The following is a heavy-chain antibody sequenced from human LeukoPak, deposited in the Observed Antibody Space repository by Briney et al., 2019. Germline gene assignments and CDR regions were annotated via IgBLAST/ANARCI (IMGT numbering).Heavy chain of an antibody. CDR2: ISAYNGNT. CDR1: GYTFTSYG. Sequence: ASVKVSCKASGYTFTSYGISWVRQAPGQGLEWMGWISAYNGNTNYAQKLQGRVTMTTDTSTSTAYMELRSLRSDDTAVYYCARGAGSILTGSPKYHWFDPWSQGTLVTVSS. D-gene: IGHD3-9*01. J-gene: IGHJ5*02. CDR3: ARGAGSILTGSPKYHWFDP. V-gene: IGHV1-18*01.